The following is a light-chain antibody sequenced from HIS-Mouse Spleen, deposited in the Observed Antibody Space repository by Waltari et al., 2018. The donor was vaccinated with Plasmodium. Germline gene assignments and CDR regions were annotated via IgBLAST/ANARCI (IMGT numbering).Light chain of an antibody. CDR2: AAS. CDR3: QQSYSTWT. CDR1: QSISNY. Sequence: IQMTQSPSSLSASVRYGVTSTCRASQSISNYLNWYQQKPGKAPKFLIYAASTLQSGVPSMFSGSGSGTDFTLTISSLQPEDFATYYCQQSYSTWTFGQGTKVEIK. V-gene: IGKV1-39*01. J-gene: IGKJ1*01.